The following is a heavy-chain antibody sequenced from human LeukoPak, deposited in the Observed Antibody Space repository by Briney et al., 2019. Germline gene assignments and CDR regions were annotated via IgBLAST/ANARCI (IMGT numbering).Heavy chain of an antibody. V-gene: IGHV4-59*08. CDR1: GGSISSYY. CDR3: ARLKGGSYYYYGMDV. J-gene: IGHJ6*02. CDR2: IYYSGST. D-gene: IGHD1-26*01. Sequence: SETLSLTCTVSGGSISSYYWSWIRQPPGKGLEWIGYIYYSGSTNYNPSLKSRVTISVDTSKNQFSLKLSSVTAADTAVYYCARLKGGSYYYYGMDVWGQGTTVTVSS.